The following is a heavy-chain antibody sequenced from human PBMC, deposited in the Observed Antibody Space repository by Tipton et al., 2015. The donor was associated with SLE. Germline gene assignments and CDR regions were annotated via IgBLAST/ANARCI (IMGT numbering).Heavy chain of an antibody. CDR1: GGSISSYY. CDR3: ARDVGDGYLRGFWYFDL. CDR2: IYYSGST. V-gene: IGHV4-59*01. J-gene: IGHJ2*01. Sequence: GLVKPSETLSLTCTVSGGSISSYYWSWIRQPPGKGLEWIGYIYYSGSTNYNPSLKSRVTISVDTSKNQFSLKPSSVTAADTAVYYCARDVGDGYLRGFWYFDLWGRGTLVTVSS. D-gene: IGHD5-24*01.